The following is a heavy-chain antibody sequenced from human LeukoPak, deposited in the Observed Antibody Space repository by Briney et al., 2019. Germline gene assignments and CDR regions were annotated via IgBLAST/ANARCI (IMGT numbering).Heavy chain of an antibody. CDR1: GYTFTNYA. CDR2: INADNGNT. Sequence: ASVKVSCKASGYTFTNYAIHWVRQAPGQRLEWMGWINADNGNTKYSQNFQGRVTITRDTSASTAYMELSSLRSEDTAVYYCTTDVGWYSGSYKGIWGQGTMVTVSS. D-gene: IGHD1-26*01. CDR3: TTDVGWYSGSYKGI. J-gene: IGHJ3*02. V-gene: IGHV1-3*01.